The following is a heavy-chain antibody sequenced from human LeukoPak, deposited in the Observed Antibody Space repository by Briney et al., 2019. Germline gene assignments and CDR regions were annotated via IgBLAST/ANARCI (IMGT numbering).Heavy chain of an antibody. CDR1: GYSFTSYW. V-gene: IGHV5-51*01. CDR2: IYPGDSDT. J-gene: IGHJ4*02. CDR3: ARHHTGYCSGGSCYFDY. Sequence: GESLKISCKGSGYSFTSYWIGWVRQMPGKGLEWMGIIYPGDSDTRYSPSFQGQVTISADKSISTAYLQWSSPKASDTAMYYCARHHTGYCSGGSCYFDYWGQGTLVTVSS. D-gene: IGHD2-15*01.